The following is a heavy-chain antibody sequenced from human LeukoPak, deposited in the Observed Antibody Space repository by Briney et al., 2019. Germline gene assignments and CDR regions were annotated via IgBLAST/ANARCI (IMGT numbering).Heavy chain of an antibody. V-gene: IGHV3-48*03. CDR1: GFTFSSYE. CDR3: ARLGDKDVDIVATIEWGFDY. D-gene: IGHD5-12*01. CDR2: ISSSGFTI. J-gene: IGHJ4*02. Sequence: GSLRLSCATSGFTFSSYEMNWVRQAPGKGLEWVTYISSSGFTIYYADSVKGRFTISRDNARNSLFLQMNSLRAEDTAVYYCARLGDKDVDIVATIEWGFDYWGQGALVTVSS.